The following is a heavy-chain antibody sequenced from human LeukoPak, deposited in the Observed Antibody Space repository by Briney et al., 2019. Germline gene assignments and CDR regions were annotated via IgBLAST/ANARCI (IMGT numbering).Heavy chain of an antibody. CDR3: ARHVARFGVSFDY. J-gene: IGHJ4*02. V-gene: IGHV4-30-4*01. Sequence: SQTLSLTCTVSGGSISSGDYYWSWIRQPPGKGLEWIGYIYYSGSTYYNPSLKSRVTISVDTSKNQFSLKLSSVTAADTAVYYCARHVARFGVSFDYWGQGTLVTVSS. D-gene: IGHD3-10*01. CDR1: GGSISSGDYY. CDR2: IYYSGST.